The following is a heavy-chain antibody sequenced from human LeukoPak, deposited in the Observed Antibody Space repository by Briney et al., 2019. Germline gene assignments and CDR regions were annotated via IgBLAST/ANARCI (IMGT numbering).Heavy chain of an antibody. D-gene: IGHD3-22*01. J-gene: IGHJ4*02. V-gene: IGHV1-46*01. CDR3: ARAGSYYDSTSHYSFDY. CDR1: EYTFTSYY. CDR2: INPSGGST. Sequence: ASVKVSCKASEYTFTSYYMHWVRQAPGQGLEWMGIINPSGGSTTYTQKFQGRITMTRDTSTSTVHMELSSLRSDDTAVYYCARAGSYYDSTSHYSFDYWGQGTLVTVSS.